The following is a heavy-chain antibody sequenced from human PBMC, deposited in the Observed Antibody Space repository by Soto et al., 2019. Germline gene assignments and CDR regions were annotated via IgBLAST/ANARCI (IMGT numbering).Heavy chain of an antibody. D-gene: IGHD3-9*01. J-gene: IGHJ6*02. CDR3: ASMVGSSWLSHYYYGMDV. V-gene: IGHV4-59*01. CDR1: GGSITSYH. CDR2: TSYSGST. Sequence: SETLSLTCIVSGGSITSYHWSWIRQLPENGLEWIAYTSYSGSTNYNPSLKSRVTISVDTSKNQFSLKLSSVTAADTAVYYCASMVGSSWLSHYYYGMDVWGQATTVTVS.